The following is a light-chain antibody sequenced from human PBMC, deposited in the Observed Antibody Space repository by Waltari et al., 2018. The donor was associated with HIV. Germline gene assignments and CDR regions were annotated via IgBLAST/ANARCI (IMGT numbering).Light chain of an antibody. Sequence: EIVLTQSPDTLSVSPGERATLSCRASHSVSSSLAWYQQRPGQAPRLLIYDTSTRATDIPARFSGSGSGTEFTLTICSLQSEDFAVYYCQLYSNWPPYTFGQGTRLDNK. V-gene: IGKV3-15*01. J-gene: IGKJ2*01. CDR3: QLYSNWPPYT. CDR1: HSVSSS. CDR2: DTS.